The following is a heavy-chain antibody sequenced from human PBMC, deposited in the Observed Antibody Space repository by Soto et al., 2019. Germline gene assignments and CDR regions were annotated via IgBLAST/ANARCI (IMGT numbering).Heavy chain of an antibody. CDR3: ARVSSDWFDP. V-gene: IGHV4-31*03. Sequence: QVQLQESGPGLVEPSQTLALTCTVSGDPLNTGGYYWSWIRHLPGKGLEWLGYIYYSGNTYYNPSLKGRVNISGDMSKTQFSLRLSSVTAADTAVYHCARVSSDWFDPWGPGIQVTVSS. CDR1: GDPLNTGGYY. CDR2: IYYSGNT. D-gene: IGHD3-10*01. J-gene: IGHJ5*02.